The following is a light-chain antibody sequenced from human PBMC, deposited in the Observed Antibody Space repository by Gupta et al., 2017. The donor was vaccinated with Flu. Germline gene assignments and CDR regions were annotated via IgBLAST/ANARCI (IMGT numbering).Light chain of an antibody. V-gene: IGLV3-21*02. CDR3: QLWDGGSDHPLV. Sequence: SFVLTQPPSMSVAPGQTARIPCGGTNIGSKSVHWYQQKPGQAPVVVVFDDGDRPAGVPERFSGSKSGNTDTLSISRVEAGDEAADYYQLWDGGSDHPLVFGGGTQLSVL. J-gene: IGLJ3*02. CDR2: DDG. CDR1: NIGSKS.